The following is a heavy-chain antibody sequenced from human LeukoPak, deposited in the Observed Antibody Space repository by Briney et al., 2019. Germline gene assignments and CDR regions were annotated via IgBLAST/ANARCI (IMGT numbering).Heavy chain of an antibody. J-gene: IGHJ4*02. V-gene: IGHV1-46*01. CDR1: GYTFTRYY. D-gene: IGHD2-21*02. CDR2: INPSGGST. Sequence: ASVKVSCKASGYTFTRYYMHLVRQAPAQGLEWMGIINPSGGSTSYAQKFQGRVTMTRDTSTSTVYMELSRLRSEDTAVYYCARGVIIAYCGGDCYSLDYWGQGTLVTVSS. CDR3: ARGVIIAYCGGDCYSLDY.